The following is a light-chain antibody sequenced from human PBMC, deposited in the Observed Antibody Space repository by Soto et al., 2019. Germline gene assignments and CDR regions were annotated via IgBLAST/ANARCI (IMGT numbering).Light chain of an antibody. J-gene: IGLJ1*01. CDR1: SSDVGSYNR. V-gene: IGLV2-18*02. CDR3: NSYTGSSTYV. CDR2: EVG. Sequence: QSVLTQPPSVSGSPGQSVAISCTGTSSDVGSYNRVSWYQQPPGAAPKLMIYEVGNRPSGVPDRFSGSKSGNTASLTISGLQAEDEADYYCNSYTGSSTYVFGNGTKVT.